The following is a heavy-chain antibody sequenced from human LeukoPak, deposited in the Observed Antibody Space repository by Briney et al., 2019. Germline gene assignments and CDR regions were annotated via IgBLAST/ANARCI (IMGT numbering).Heavy chain of an antibody. CDR1: GGSLRGHY. J-gene: IGHJ6*03. V-gene: IGHV4-34*01. Sequence: AETLSLTCGVYGGSLRGHYWSWIRQPPGKGLEWVGEINHSGSTNYNPSFWGRVTISVDTSKNQFFLKLNSVTAADTAVYYCARDSDPITGYFYYYMDVLGRGTTVTVFS. D-gene: IGHD3-10*01. CDR3: ARDSDPITGYFYYYMDV. CDR2: INHSGST.